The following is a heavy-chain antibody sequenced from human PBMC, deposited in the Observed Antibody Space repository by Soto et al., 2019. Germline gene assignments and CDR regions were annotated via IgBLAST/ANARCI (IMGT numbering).Heavy chain of an antibody. CDR3: ARHAAGNYYDSSGSQVWYFDL. CDR2: IYPGDSDT. Sequence: GESLKISCQASGYKFGAYWIGWVRQMPGKGLEWVGVIYPGDSDTRYSPSFQSQVTISVDKSINTAYLQWSSLKASYTAIYFFARHAAGNYYDSSGSQVWYFDLWGRGTLVTVSS. D-gene: IGHD3-22*01. V-gene: IGHV5-51*01. J-gene: IGHJ2*01. CDR1: GYKFGAYW.